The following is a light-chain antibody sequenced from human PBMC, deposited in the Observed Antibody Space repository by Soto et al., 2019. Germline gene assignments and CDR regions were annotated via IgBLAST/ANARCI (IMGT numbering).Light chain of an antibody. V-gene: IGLV2-14*01. CDR3: SSYTSSSPPPYV. J-gene: IGLJ1*01. CDR2: DVS. CDR1: SSDVGGYNY. Sequence: QSALTQPASVSGSPGQSITISCAGTSSDVGGYNYVSWYQQHPGTAPKLMIYDVSNRPSGVSNRFSGSKSGNTASLTISGLQAEDEADYYCSSYTSSSPPPYVFGTGTKVTVL.